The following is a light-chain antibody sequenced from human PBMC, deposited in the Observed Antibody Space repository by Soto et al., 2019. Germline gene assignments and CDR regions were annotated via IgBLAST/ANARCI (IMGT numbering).Light chain of an antibody. CDR2: SNS. CDR3: ASWDDSLDGYAL. Sequence: QSVLTQPPSASGTPGQRVTISCSGNRSNIGSNTVNWYQQLPGTAPKLLIYSNSLRPSGVPDRFSGSRSGTSASLAISGLQSEDEADYFCASWDDSLDGYALFGGGTKLTVL. V-gene: IGLV1-44*01. J-gene: IGLJ2*01. CDR1: RSNIGSNT.